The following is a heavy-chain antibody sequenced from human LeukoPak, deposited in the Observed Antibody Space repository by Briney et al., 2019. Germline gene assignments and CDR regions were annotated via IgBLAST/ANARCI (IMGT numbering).Heavy chain of an antibody. Sequence: PGGSLRLSCAASGFTFSSYGMHWVRQAPGKGLEWVGRIKSKGDGETTDYAAPVKGRFTMSRDDSKATLYLQMNSLKAEDTAVYYCATDLGLTMIRGVIVHWGQGALVTVSS. CDR3: ATDLGLTMIRGVIVH. J-gene: IGHJ4*02. CDR1: GFTFSSYG. CDR2: IKSKGDGETT. D-gene: IGHD3-10*01. V-gene: IGHV3-15*01.